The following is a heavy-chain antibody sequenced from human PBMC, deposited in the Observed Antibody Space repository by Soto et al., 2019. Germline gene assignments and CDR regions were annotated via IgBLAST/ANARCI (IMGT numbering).Heavy chain of an antibody. CDR2: ISGSGGST. J-gene: IGHJ4*02. Sequence: GGSLRLSCAASGFTFSSYAMSWVRQAPGKGQEWVSAISGSGGSTYYADSGKGRFTISRDNSKNTLYLQMNSLRAEDTAVYYCAKDRQMASCTNGVCYQLDYWRQRTLVTVSS. V-gene: IGHV3-23*01. CDR1: GFTFSSYA. D-gene: IGHD2-8*01. CDR3: AKDRQMASCTNGVCYQLDY.